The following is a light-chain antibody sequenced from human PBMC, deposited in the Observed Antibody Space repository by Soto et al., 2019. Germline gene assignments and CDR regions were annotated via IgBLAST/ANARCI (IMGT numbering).Light chain of an antibody. V-gene: IGKV3-20*01. Sequence: VLTQSPATLSLSPGARATLSCGASQSVTGNYLAWFQQRPGQAPRLLIYGASTRASGIPDRFSGSGSGTDFTLIISRLEPEDCAVYYCQQYGSTPRTFGGGTNVEIK. CDR1: QSVTGNY. CDR2: GAS. J-gene: IGKJ4*01. CDR3: QQYGSTPRT.